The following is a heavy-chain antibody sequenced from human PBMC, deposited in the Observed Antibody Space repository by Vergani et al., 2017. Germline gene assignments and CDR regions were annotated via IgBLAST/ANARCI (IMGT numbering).Heavy chain of an antibody. V-gene: IGHV4-59*12. CDR1: GDSMNTYY. J-gene: IGHJ6*03. D-gene: IGHD6-25*01. CDR2: IYYSGDT. Sequence: QVQLQESGPGLVKPSETLSLTCSVSGDSMNTYYWTWIRQPPGKGLEWIGYIYYSGDTKYNPSLKSRVTMSLDTSKNQFSLKLRSVTAADTAVYYCARVDTQVPATSHFYYMDVWGKGTTVVVSS. CDR3: ARVDTQVPATSHFYYMDV.